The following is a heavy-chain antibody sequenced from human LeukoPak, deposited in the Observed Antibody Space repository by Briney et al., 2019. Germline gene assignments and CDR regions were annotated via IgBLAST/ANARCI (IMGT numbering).Heavy chain of an antibody. D-gene: IGHD3-22*01. V-gene: IGHV4-39*01. CDR2: IYYSGST. Sequence: SETLSLTCTVSGGSISSSSYYWGWIRQPPGKGLEWIGSIYYSGSTYYNPSLESRVTISVDTSKNQFSLKLSSVTAADTAVYYCARLNYYDSGGYYSKSVTSTLLQYWGQGTLVTVSS. J-gene: IGHJ4*02. CDR3: ARLNYYDSGGYYSKSVTSTLLQY. CDR1: GGSISSSSYY.